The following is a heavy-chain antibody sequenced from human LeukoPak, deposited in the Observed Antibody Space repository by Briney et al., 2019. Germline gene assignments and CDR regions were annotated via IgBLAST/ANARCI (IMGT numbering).Heavy chain of an antibody. CDR1: GYSFTGYF. CDR3: ATTFSGSYPEIDY. CDR2: LNPSTGAT. Sequence: ASVKVSCKASGYSFTGYFIHWVRQAPGQGLGWMGRLNPSTGATNYAQTFQGRVTMTRDTSIDTAYMEVSALSSDDTAVYYCATTFSGSYPEIDYWGQGTLVTVSS. J-gene: IGHJ4*02. D-gene: IGHD6-19*01. V-gene: IGHV1-2*02.